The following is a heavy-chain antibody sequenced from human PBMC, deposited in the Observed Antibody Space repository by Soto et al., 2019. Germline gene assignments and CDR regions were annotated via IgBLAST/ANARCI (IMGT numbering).Heavy chain of an antibody. CDR3: AREGVGYCSSTSCYALAWFDP. CDR1: GYTFTIYV. J-gene: IGHJ5*02. CDR2: MSPNNGNT. V-gene: IGHV1-18*01. D-gene: IGHD2-2*01. Sequence: ASVKVSCKTAGYTFTIYVINGVRQATGQGLEWMGWMSPNNGNTSYAQKLQGRVTVTTDTSTSTAYMELRSLRSDDTAVYYCAREGVGYCSSTSCYALAWFDPWGQGTRVTVSS.